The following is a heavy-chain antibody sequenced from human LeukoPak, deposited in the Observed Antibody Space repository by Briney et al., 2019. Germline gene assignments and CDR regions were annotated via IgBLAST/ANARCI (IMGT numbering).Heavy chain of an antibody. J-gene: IGHJ6*02. V-gene: IGHV3-23*01. D-gene: IGHD2-2*02. CDR3: AKWPLGYCSSTSCYNGNYYYYGMDV. Sequence: GGSLRLSCAASGFTFSSYAMSGVRQAPGKGLEWVSAISGSGGSTYYADSVKGRFTISRDNSKNTLYLQMNSLRAEDTSVYYCAKWPLGYCSSTSCYNGNYYYYGMDVWGQGTTVTVFS. CDR2: ISGSGGST. CDR1: GFTFSSYA.